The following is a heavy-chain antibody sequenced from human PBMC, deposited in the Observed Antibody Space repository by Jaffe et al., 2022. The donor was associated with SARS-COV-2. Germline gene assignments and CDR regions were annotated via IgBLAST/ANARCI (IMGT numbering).Heavy chain of an antibody. Sequence: EVQLVESGGGLVQPGGSLRLSCAASGFTFSSYEMNWVRQAPGKGLEWVSYISSSGSTIYYADSVKGRFTISRDNAKNSLYLQMNSLRAEDTAVYYCAREPKIGWSEPDDAFDIWGQGTMVTVSS. V-gene: IGHV3-48*03. CDR3: AREPKIGWSEPDDAFDI. CDR2: ISSSGSTI. CDR1: GFTFSSYE. J-gene: IGHJ3*02. D-gene: IGHD6-19*01.